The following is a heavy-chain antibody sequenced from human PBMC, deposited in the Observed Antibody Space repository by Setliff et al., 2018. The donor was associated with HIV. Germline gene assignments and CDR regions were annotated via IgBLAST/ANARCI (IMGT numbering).Heavy chain of an antibody. CDR3: AKAWGSGYPSFESALMFDV. D-gene: IGHD3-3*01. V-gene: IGHV3-23*01. Sequence: GGSLRLSCAASGFTFSDYYMSWIRRAPGKGLEWVSATTSNGRTTDYAESVRGRFTLSRDNSRNTLYLHMTSLRAEDTAIYYCAKAWGSGYPSFESALMFDVWGQGTLVTVSS. CDR2: TTSNGRTT. J-gene: IGHJ4*02. CDR1: GFTFSDYY.